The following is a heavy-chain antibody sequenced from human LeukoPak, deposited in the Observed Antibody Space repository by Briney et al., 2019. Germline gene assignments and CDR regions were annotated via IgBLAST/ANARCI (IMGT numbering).Heavy chain of an antibody. CDR3: ATWMLNNNWFDP. J-gene: IGHJ5*02. CDR1: GYTFTNYG. D-gene: IGHD2-2*03. CDR2: ISAYNGNT. V-gene: IGHV1-18*01. Sequence: ASVKVSCKASGYTFTNYGISCVRQAPGQGLEWMGWISAYNGNTNYAQKFQGRVTMTTDTSTSTAYMELGSLRSDDTAVYYCATWMLNNNWFDPWGQGTPVTVSS.